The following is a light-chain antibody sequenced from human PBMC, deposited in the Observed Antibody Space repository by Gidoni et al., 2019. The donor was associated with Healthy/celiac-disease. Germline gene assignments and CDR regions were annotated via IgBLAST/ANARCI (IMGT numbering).Light chain of an antibody. J-gene: IGKJ2*01. V-gene: IGKV3-20*01. Sequence: EIVLTQSPGTLSLSPGERATLSCRASQSVSNTYLDWYQQQPGQGPRPPIYSASSRATGIPDRFSGSGSGTGFTLTISRLEPEGFAVYYCQQYGSSAGYTFGQGTKLEIK. CDR3: QQYGSSAGYT. CDR1: QSVSNTY. CDR2: SAS.